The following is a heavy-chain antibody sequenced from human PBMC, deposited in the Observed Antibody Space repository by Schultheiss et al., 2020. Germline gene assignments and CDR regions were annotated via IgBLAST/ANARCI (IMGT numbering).Heavy chain of an antibody. D-gene: IGHD3-3*01. J-gene: IGHJ6*02. Sequence: GSLILSCAASGFTFSSYAMSWVRQAPGKGLEWVSSISSSSSYIYYADSVKGRFTISRDNAKNTLYLQMNSLRAEDTAVYYCAKTHPSNTYDFWSGYYTDVDVWGQGTTVTVSS. CDR3: AKTHPSNTYDFWSGYYTDVDV. V-gene: IGHV3-21*04. CDR2: ISSSSSYI. CDR1: GFTFSSYA.